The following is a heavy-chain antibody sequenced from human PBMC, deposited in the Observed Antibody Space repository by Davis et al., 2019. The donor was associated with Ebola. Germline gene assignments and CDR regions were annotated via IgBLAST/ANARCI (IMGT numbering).Heavy chain of an antibody. Sequence: GESLKISCKGSGYSFTSYWISWVRQMPGKGLEWMGRIDPSDSYTNYSPSFQGQVTISADKSISTAYLQWSSLKASDTAMYYCARHSGRCSGGSCYRRIDYWGQGTLVTVSS. CDR2: IDPSDSYT. CDR1: GYSFTSYW. CDR3: ARHSGRCSGGSCYRRIDY. J-gene: IGHJ4*02. D-gene: IGHD2-15*01. V-gene: IGHV5-10-1*04.